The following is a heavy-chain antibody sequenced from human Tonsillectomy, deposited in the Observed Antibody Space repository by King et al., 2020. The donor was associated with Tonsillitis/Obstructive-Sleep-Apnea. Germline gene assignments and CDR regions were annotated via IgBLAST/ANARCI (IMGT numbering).Heavy chain of an antibody. V-gene: IGHV3-15*01. Sequence: VQLVESEGGLVEPGGSLRLSCAASGFTFSNTWMSWVRQAPGRGLEWVGRIKSKSDGATIDYAAPVKGRFTISRHDSKNMLYLEMNSPKTEDTAVYYCTTASPVTTTYHYYYHMDVWGKGTTVTVSS. CDR3: TTASPVTTTYHYYYHMDV. CDR2: IKSKSDGATI. J-gene: IGHJ6*03. D-gene: IGHD4-17*01. CDR1: GFTFSNTW.